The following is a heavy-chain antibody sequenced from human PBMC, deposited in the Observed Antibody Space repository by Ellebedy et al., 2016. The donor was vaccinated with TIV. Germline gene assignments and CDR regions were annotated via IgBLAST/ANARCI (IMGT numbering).Heavy chain of an antibody. V-gene: IGHV3-53*01. Sequence: PGGSLRLSCTSSRFTVRNNYMSWLRQAPGKGLEWVSIIYPDARTFYADSVKGRFIISRDNSNNTLYLQMNSLRDEDTAVYYCANSVAANRGDYWGQGTLVTVSS. CDR3: ANSVAANRGDY. CDR2: IYPDART. CDR1: RFTVRNNY. D-gene: IGHD6-25*01. J-gene: IGHJ4*02.